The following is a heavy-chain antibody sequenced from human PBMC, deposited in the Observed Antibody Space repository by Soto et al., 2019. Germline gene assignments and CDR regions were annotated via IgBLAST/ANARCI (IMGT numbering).Heavy chain of an antibody. CDR1: GGSISSSSYY. CDR3: ARLIHCKTTSCYFDY. J-gene: IGHJ4*02. CDR2: VYYSGTT. Sequence: SETLSLTCTVSGGSISSSSYYWAWVRQPPGKGLEWIGSVYYSGTTYYNPSLKSRVTISEDTSKNQFSLRLSSVTAADTAVFYCARLIHCKTTSCYFDYWGPGTLVNVSS. D-gene: IGHD2-2*01. V-gene: IGHV4-39*01.